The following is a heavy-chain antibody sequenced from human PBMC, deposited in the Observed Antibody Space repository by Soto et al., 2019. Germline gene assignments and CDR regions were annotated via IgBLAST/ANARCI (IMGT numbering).Heavy chain of an antibody. D-gene: IGHD3-22*01. CDR1: GYTFTSYA. Sequence: ASVKFSCKASGYTFTSYAMHWVRQAPGQRLECMGWINAGNGNTKYSQKFQGGVTITRXTXXSXXXMXLXXLRXEXTAVYYCARPTMIVESFDYWGQGTLVTVSS. CDR2: INAGNGNT. J-gene: IGHJ4*02. CDR3: ARPTMIVESFDY. V-gene: IGHV1-3*01.